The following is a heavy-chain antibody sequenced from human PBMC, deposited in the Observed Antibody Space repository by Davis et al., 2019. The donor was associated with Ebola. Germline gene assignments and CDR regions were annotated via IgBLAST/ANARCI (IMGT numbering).Heavy chain of an antibody. V-gene: IGHV4-61*01. D-gene: IGHD3-16*01. J-gene: IGHJ5*02. CDR1: GGSVSSGSYY. CDR3: ARGSLYVWFDP. Sequence: SETLSLTCTVSGGSVSSGSYYWSWIRQPPGKGLEWIGYIYYSGSTNYNPSLKRRVTISVDTSKNQFSLKLSSVTAADTAVYYCARGSLYVWFDPWGQGTLVTVSS. CDR2: IYYSGST.